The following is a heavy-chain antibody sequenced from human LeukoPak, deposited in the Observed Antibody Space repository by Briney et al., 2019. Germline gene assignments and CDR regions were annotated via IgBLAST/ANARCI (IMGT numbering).Heavy chain of an antibody. CDR2: IKEDDSEI. J-gene: IGHJ4*02. CDR1: RFTFSTYS. Sequence: GGSLRLSCAASRFTFSTYSMNWVRQAPGKGLEWVAKIKEDDSEIYYVESVKGRLSISRDNAQTSLYLEMSSLRVEDTAVYFCARLRSLDKWGQGTLVTVS. V-gene: IGHV3-7*01. CDR3: ARLRSLDK. D-gene: IGHD5-24*01.